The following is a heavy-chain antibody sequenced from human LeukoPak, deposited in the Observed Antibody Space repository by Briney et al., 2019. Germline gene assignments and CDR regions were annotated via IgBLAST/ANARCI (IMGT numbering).Heavy chain of an antibody. CDR1: RFTFSSYG. CDR3: AKYRLPLSSAYYYLPFDY. CDR2: ISGSGGST. Sequence: PGASLRLSCAASRFTFSSYGMSWVRQAPGKGLEWVSGISGSGGSTYYADSVKGRFTISRDNSKNTLYLQMNSLRAEDTAVYYCAKYRLPLSSAYYYLPFDYWGQGTLVTVAS. V-gene: IGHV3-23*01. D-gene: IGHD3-22*01. J-gene: IGHJ4*02.